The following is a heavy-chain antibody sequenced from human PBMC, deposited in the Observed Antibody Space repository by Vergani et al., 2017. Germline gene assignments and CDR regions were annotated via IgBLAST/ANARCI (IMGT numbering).Heavy chain of an antibody. D-gene: IGHD2-2*01. CDR3: ARDYGYGSSTSCPNWFDP. V-gene: IGHV1-2*02. J-gene: IGHJ5*02. CDR1: GYTFTGYY. CDR2: INPNSGGT. Sequence: QVQLVQSGAEVKKPGASVKVSCKASGYTFTGYYTHWVRQAPGQGLEWMGWINPNSGGTNYAQKFQGRVTMTRDTSIRTAYMELSRLRSDDTAVYYCARDYGYGSSTSCPNWFDPWGQGTLVTVSS.